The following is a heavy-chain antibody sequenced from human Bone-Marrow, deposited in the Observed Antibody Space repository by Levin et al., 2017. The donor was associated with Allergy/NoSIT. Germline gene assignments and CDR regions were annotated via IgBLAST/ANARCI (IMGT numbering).Heavy chain of an antibody. CDR3: ARVGYYYGSGSWG. D-gene: IGHD3-10*01. J-gene: IGHJ4*02. V-gene: IGHV4-4*02. Sequence: SETLSLTCAVSGGSISSSNWWSWVRKPPGKGLEWIGEIYHSGSTNYNPSLKSRVTISVDKSKNQFSLKLSSVTAADTAVYYCARVGYYYGSGSWGWGQGTLVTVSS. CDR2: IYHSGST. CDR1: GGSISSSNW.